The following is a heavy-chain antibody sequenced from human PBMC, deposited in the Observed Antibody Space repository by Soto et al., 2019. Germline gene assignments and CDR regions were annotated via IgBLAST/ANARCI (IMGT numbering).Heavy chain of an antibody. V-gene: IGHV3-23*01. CDR3: ARGWEWLLTNAFDI. CDR1: GFTFSSYA. Sequence: GGSLRLSCAASGFTFSSYAMSWVRQAPGKGLEWVSSISGGGGSTYYADSVKGRFAISRDNSQNTLYLQMNSLRAEDTAVYYCARGWEWLLTNAFDIWGQGIMVTVSS. CDR2: ISGGGGST. D-gene: IGHD3-3*01. J-gene: IGHJ3*02.